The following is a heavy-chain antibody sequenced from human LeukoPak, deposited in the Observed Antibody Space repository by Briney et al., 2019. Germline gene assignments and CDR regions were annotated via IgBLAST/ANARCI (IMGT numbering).Heavy chain of an antibody. CDR1: NASISSNTYY. CDR2: INYRGST. CDR3: ATYKYDYVWGNQHFDY. J-gene: IGHJ4*02. V-gene: IGHV4-39*07. D-gene: IGHD3-16*01. Sequence: SETLSLTCTVSNASISSNTYYRAWIRQPPGKGLEYIGSINYRGSTYYNPSLKSRVTLSVDTSKNQFSLKLNSVTAADTAVYYCATYKYDYVWGNQHFDYWGQGTLVTVSS.